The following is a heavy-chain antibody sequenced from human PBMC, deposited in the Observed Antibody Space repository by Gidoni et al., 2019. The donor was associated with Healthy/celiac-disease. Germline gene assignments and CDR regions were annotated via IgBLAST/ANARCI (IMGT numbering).Heavy chain of an antibody. D-gene: IGHD3-22*01. J-gene: IGHJ6*02. Sequence: QVQLVQSGAEVKKPGSSVKVSCKASGGTFSSYAISWGRQAPGQGLEWMGGIIPIFGTANYAQKFQGRVTITADESTSTAYMELSSLRSEDTAVYYCARARYYYDSSGYPIYYYGMDVWGQGTTVTVSS. CDR3: ARARYYYDSSGYPIYYYGMDV. CDR1: GGTFSSYA. V-gene: IGHV1-69*01. CDR2: IIPIFGTA.